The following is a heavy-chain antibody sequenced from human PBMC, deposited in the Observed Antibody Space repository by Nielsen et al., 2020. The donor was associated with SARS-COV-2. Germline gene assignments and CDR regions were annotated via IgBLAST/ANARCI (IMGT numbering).Heavy chain of an antibody. Sequence: SLKISCAASGFTFDDYAMHWVRQAPGKGLEWVSGISWNSGSIGYADSVKGRFTISRDNAKNSLYLQMNSLRAEDTALYYCAKAFADIPDYWGQGTLVTVSS. CDR1: GFTFDDYA. CDR2: ISWNSGSI. V-gene: IGHV3-9*01. CDR3: AKAFADIPDY. J-gene: IGHJ4*02. D-gene: IGHD3-9*01.